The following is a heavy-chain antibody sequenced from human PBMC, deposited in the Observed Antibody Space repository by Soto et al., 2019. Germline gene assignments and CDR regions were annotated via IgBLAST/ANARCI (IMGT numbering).Heavy chain of an antibody. D-gene: IGHD3-3*01. CDR3: ATRITVFRSLIPPCDH. V-gene: IGHV4-34*01. J-gene: IGHJ5*02. CDR2: INHSEVA. Sequence: SETQCSHALVYGRSDNGYNSNWLRQPPGKGLEAIGQINHSEVAHDNPSLKSRGTMSVDTSKNQFRLRFSSVIAADTPIYYCATRITVFRSLIPPCDHLGQGHQVTV. CDR1: GRSDNGYN.